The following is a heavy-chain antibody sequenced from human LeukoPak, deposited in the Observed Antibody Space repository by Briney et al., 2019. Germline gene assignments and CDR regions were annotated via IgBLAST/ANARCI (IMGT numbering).Heavy chain of an antibody. Sequence: SETLSLTCTVSGGSISSSSSYWGWIRQPPGKGLEWIGNIYYSGSTYYNPALKSRVTISVDTSKNQFSLKLSSVTAADTAVYYCARLRSDAFDTWGQGTMVAVSS. CDR3: ARLRSDAFDT. CDR2: IYYSGST. V-gene: IGHV4-39*01. CDR1: GGSISSSSSY. J-gene: IGHJ3*02.